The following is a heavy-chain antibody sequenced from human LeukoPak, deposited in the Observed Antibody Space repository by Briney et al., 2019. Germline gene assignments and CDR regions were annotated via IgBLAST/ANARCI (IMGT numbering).Heavy chain of an antibody. J-gene: IGHJ5*02. Sequence: SETLSLTCTVSGGSISSHYWSWIRQPPGKGLEWIGYIYYSGSTNYNPSLKSRVTISVETSKNQFSLKLSSVTAADTAVYYCARDTPANWFDPWGQGTLVTVSS. V-gene: IGHV4-59*11. CDR2: IYYSGST. CDR1: GGSISSHY. CDR3: ARDTPANWFDP.